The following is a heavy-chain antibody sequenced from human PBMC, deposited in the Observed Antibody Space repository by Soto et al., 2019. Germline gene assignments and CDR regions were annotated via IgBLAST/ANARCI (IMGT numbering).Heavy chain of an antibody. J-gene: IGHJ4*01. CDR2: IIPIFGSP. CDR1: GGNFSSHV. D-gene: IGHD3-10*01. CDR3: ARDGRHSGSLLPMDY. V-gene: IGHV1-69*06. Sequence: QVQLVQSGAEVKKPGSSVKVSCEASGGNFSSHVISWVRQAPGQGLEWMGGIIPIFGSPSYAQKFQGRVTITADKSTNTAYMELSSLRSEDTALYYCARDGRHSGSLLPMDYWGQGTLVTVSS.